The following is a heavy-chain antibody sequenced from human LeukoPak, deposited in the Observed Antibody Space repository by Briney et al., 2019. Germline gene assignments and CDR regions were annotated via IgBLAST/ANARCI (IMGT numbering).Heavy chain of an antibody. Sequence: GGSLRLSCAASGFTFSSYGVYWVRQAPGKGLEWVAVIWYDGSNKYYADSVKGRFTISRDNSKNTLYLQMNSLRAEDTAVYYCARGALRLGELSPYWGQGTLVTVSS. D-gene: IGHD3-16*02. V-gene: IGHV3-33*01. CDR2: IWYDGSNK. CDR3: ARGALRLGELSPY. CDR1: GFTFSSYG. J-gene: IGHJ4*02.